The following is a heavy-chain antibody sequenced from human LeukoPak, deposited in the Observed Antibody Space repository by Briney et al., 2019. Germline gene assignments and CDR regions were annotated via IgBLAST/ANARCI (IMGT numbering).Heavy chain of an antibody. D-gene: IGHD5-18*01. CDR2: IDPSGGST. CDR1: GYTFTNYY. CDR3: ARNDQRGYNHGSPDY. Sequence: ASVKVSCKASGYTFTNYYIHWVRQAPGQGLEWMGIIDPSGGSTAYAQKLQGRVTMTRDTSTSTVHMELRSLTSEDTAVYYCARNDQRGYNHGSPDYWGQGTLVIVSS. V-gene: IGHV1-46*01. J-gene: IGHJ4*02.